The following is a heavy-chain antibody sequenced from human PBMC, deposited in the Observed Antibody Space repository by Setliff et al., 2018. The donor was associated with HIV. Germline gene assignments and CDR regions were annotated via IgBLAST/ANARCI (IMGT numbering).Heavy chain of an antibody. Sequence: PSETLSLTCTVSGGSTSNEYWSWIRQTPGKGLEWIAYTFDNGNTHYNPSLESRVTLSLDTAKNQFSLILTSATAADTAMYYCARDRNYQDTTGYWQVFDIWGQGTMVTVSS. V-gene: IGHV4-59*12. J-gene: IGHJ3*02. CDR2: TFDNGNT. CDR3: ARDRNYQDTTGYWQVFDI. D-gene: IGHD3-22*01. CDR1: GGSTSNEY.